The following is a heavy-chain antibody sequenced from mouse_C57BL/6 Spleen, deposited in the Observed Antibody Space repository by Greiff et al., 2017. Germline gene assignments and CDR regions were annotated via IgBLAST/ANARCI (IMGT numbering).Heavy chain of an antibody. CDR3: AKYYGYDDWYYFDY. Sequence: EVQLQESGPGLVKPSQSLSLTCSVTGYSITSGYYWNWIRQFPGNKLEWMGYISYDGSNNYNPSLKNRIAITRDTSKNQFFLKLNSVTTEDTATYYCAKYYGYDDWYYFDYWGQGTTLTVSS. CDR1: GYSITSGYY. J-gene: IGHJ2*01. D-gene: IGHD2-2*01. CDR2: ISYDGSN. V-gene: IGHV3-6*01.